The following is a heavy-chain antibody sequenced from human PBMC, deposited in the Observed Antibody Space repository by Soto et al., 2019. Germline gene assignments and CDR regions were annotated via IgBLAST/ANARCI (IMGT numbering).Heavy chain of an antibody. D-gene: IGHD2-2*01. CDR1: GGSISSGGYY. V-gene: IGHV4-31*03. J-gene: IGHJ6*02. Sequence: PSETLSLTCTVSGGSISSGGYYWSWIRQHPGKGLEWIGYIFHSGSTYYNPSLKSRVTISVDTSKNQFSLKLSSVTAADTAVYYCAREDIVLVPAANYYYGMDVWGQGTTVTVSS. CDR3: AREDIVLVPAANYYYGMDV. CDR2: IFHSGST.